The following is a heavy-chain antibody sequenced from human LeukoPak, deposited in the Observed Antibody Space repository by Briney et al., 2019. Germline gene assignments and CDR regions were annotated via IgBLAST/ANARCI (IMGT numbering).Heavy chain of an antibody. D-gene: IGHD6-13*01. CDR2: IYYSGST. J-gene: IGHJ6*02. CDR3: ARDNGAYSSSWPYYYYGMNV. V-gene: IGHV4-31*03. Sequence: SETLSLTCTVSGGSISSGGYYWSWIRQHPGKGLEWIGYIYYSGSTYYHPSLKSRVTISVDTSKNQFSLKLSSVTAADTAVYYCARDNGAYSSSWPYYYYGMNVWGQGTTVTVSS. CDR1: GGSISSGGYY.